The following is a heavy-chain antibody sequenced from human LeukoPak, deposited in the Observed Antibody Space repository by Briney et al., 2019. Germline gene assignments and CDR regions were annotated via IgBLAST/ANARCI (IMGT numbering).Heavy chain of an antibody. J-gene: IGHJ4*02. CDR1: GFTLRSYG. D-gene: IGHD3-10*01. V-gene: IGHV3-33*01. CDR2: IWHDGSVL. Sequence: GGSLRLSCAASGFTLRSYGLHWVRQAPGEGLEWVAVIWHDGSVLDYSESVKGRFTVSRDNRKNTLYLQMDSLRVEDTAVYYCARDRGQDDPIDIWGQGTLVTVSS. CDR3: ARDRGQDDPIDI.